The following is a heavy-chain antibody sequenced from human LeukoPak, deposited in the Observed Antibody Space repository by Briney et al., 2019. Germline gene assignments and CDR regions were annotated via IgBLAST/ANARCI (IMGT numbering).Heavy chain of an antibody. CDR1: GGTFSSYA. D-gene: IGHD3/OR15-3a*01. Sequence: SVKVSCKASGGTFSSYAISWVRQAPGQGLEWMGGIIPIFGTANYAQKFQGRVTITTDESTSTAYMEVSSLGSDDTAVYYCARELIDFHDHTNKGFFDSWGQGTLVTVSS. V-gene: IGHV1-69*05. CDR3: ARELIDFHDHTNKGFFDS. J-gene: IGHJ4*02. CDR2: IIPIFGTA.